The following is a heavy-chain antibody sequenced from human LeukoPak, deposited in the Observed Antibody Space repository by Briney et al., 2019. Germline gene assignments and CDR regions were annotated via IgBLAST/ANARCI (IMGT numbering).Heavy chain of an antibody. Sequence: AGGSLRLSCAASGFTFSSYAMSWVRQAPGKGLEWVSYISSSGSTIYYADSVKGRFTISRDNAKNSLYLQMNSLRAEDTAVYYCAREVGYYYNSSGYLYYFDYWGQGTLVTVSS. CDR2: ISSSGSTI. V-gene: IGHV3-48*03. J-gene: IGHJ4*02. CDR3: AREVGYYYNSSGYLYYFDY. D-gene: IGHD3-22*01. CDR1: GFTFSSYA.